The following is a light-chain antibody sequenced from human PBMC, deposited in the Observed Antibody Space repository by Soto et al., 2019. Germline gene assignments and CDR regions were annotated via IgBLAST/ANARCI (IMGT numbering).Light chain of an antibody. CDR1: SSDVGGYNY. CDR2: DVS. J-gene: IGLJ1*01. CDR3: SSYTSSSTPHDV. Sequence: QSVLTQPASVSGSPGQSITISCTGTSSDVGGYNYVSWYQQHPGKAPKLMIYDVSNRPSGVSNRFSGSKSGNTASLTISGLQAEDEADYSCSSYTSSSTPHDVFGTGTKLTVL. V-gene: IGLV2-14*01.